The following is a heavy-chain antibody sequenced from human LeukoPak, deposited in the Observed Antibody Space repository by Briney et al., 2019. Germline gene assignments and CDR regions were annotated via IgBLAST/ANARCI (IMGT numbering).Heavy chain of an antibody. CDR1: GFTFKDYW. CDR2: IKEDGSEK. J-gene: IGHJ6*02. Sequence: PGGSLRLSCVASGFTFKDYWMIWVRQAPGKGLEWVANIKEDGSEKYYVDSVKGRFTISRDNAENSLYLQMNSLRAEDTAVYYCARDWNDGYYYYGMDVWGQGTTVTVSS. V-gene: IGHV3-7*01. CDR3: ARDWNDGYYYYGMDV. D-gene: IGHD1-1*01.